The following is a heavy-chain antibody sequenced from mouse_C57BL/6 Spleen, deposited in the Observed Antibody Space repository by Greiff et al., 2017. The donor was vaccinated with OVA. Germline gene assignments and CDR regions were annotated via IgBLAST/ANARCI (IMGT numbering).Heavy chain of an antibody. V-gene: IGHV1-50*01. CDR3: AIYDYAY. CDR1: GYTFTSYW. Sequence: VQLQQPGAELVKPGASVKLSCKASGYTFTSYWMQWVKQRPGQGLEWIGEIDPSDSDTNYNQKFKGKATLTVDTSSSTAYMQLSSLTSEDSAVYSCAIYDYAYWGQGTTLTVSS. J-gene: IGHJ2*01. CDR2: IDPSDSDT. D-gene: IGHD2-4*01.